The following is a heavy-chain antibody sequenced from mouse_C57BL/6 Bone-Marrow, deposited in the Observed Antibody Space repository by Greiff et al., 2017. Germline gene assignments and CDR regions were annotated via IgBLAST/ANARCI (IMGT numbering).Heavy chain of an antibody. J-gene: IGHJ3*01. CDR2: ISDGGSYT. CDR1: GFTFSSYA. CDR3: ARDRRLLLAWFAY. V-gene: IGHV5-4*01. D-gene: IGHD2-3*01. Sequence: DVHLVESGGGLVKPGGSLKLSCAASGFTFSSYAMSWVRQTPEKRLEWVATISDGGSYTYYPDNVKGRFTISRDNAKNNLYLQMSHLKSEDTAMYYCARDRRLLLAWFAYWGQGTLVTVSA.